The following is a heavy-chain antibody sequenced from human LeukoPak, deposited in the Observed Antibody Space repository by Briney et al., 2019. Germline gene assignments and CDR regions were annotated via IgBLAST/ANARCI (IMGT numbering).Heavy chain of an antibody. J-gene: IGHJ5*02. CDR2: ICSSGSA. D-gene: IGHD1-26*01. CDR3: ARGPNGSYNWFDP. CDR1: GGSMSNYH. V-gene: IGHV4-59*01. Sequence: PSETLSLTCTVSGGSMSNYHWSWIRQPPGKGLEWIGYICSSGSANYNPSPKSRVTISVDTSKSQFSLRLSSVTAADTAVYYCARGPNGSYNWFDPWGQGTLVTVSS.